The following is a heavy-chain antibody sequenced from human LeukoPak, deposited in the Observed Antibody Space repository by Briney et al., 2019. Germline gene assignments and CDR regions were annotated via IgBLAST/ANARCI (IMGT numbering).Heavy chain of an antibody. CDR1: GYTSTGYY. Sequence: GASVKVSCKASGYTSTGYYMHWVRQAPGQGLEWMGWINPNSGGTNYAQKFQGRVTMTRDTSISTAYMELSRLRSDDTAVYYCARFWVFGADTSPPYHQGMDLWGRGTTVTVSS. CDR2: INPNSGGT. CDR3: ARFWVFGADTSPPYHQGMDL. J-gene: IGHJ6*02. V-gene: IGHV1-2*02. D-gene: IGHD3-3*01.